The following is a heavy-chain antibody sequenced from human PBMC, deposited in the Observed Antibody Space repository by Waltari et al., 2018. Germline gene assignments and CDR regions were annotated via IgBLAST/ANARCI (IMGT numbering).Heavy chain of an antibody. CDR2: IYYSGST. V-gene: IGHV4-39*07. Sequence: QLQLQESGPGLVKPSETLSLTCTVSGGSISSSSYYWGWIRQPPGKGLEWIGSIYYSGSTYYNPSLKSRVTISVDTSKNQFSLKLSYGTAADTAVYYGAQRGSGWYGGGNDYWGQGTLVTVSS. D-gene: IGHD6-19*01. J-gene: IGHJ4*02. CDR3: AQRGSGWYGGGNDY. CDR1: GGSISSSSYY.